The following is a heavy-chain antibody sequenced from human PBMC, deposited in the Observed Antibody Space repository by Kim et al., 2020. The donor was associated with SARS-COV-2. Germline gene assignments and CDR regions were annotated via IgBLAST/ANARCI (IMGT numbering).Heavy chain of an antibody. CDR3: ARIPRGYSGYDPFDY. V-gene: IGHV4-34*01. D-gene: IGHD5-12*01. J-gene: IGHJ4*02. CDR2: INHSGST. CDR1: GGSFSCYY. Sequence: SETLSLTCAVYGGSFSCYYWSWIRQPPGKGLEWIGEINHSGSTNYNPSLKSRVTISVDTSKNQFSLTLSSVTAADTAVYYCARIPRGYSGYDPFDYWGQGTLVTVSS.